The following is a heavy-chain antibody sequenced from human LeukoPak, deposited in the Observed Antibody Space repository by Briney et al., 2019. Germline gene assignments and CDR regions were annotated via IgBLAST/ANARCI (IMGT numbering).Heavy chain of an antibody. D-gene: IGHD1-26*01. J-gene: IGHJ4*02. CDR2: ISSNGGST. V-gene: IGHV3-64*01. CDR1: GFTFSSYA. Sequence: GSLRLSCAASGFTFSSYAMHWVRQAPGKGLEYVSGISSNGGSTNYANSVKGRFTISRDNSKNTLYLQMGRLRVEDMAVYYCARDLRGSNAYWGQGTLVTVSS. CDR3: ARDLRGSNAY.